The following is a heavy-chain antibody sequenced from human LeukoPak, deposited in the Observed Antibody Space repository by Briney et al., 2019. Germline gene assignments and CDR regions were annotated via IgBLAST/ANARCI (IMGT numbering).Heavy chain of an antibody. V-gene: IGHV4-4*07. CDR1: GGSTSSYY. D-gene: IGHD3-3*01. J-gene: IGHJ4*02. CDR2: IYTSGST. CDR3: ARGFLEWLFSY. Sequence: KPSETLSLTRTVSGGSTSSYYWSWLRQPAGKGLEWFGRIYTSGSTNYNPSLKSRVTMSVDTSKNQFSLKLSSVTAADTAVYYCARGFLEWLFSYWGQGTLVTVSS.